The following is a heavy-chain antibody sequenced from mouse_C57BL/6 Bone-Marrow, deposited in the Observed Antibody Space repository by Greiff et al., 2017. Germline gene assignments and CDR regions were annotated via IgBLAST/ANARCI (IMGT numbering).Heavy chain of an antibody. CDR2: IDPSDSYT. D-gene: IGHD2-3*01. J-gene: IGHJ2*01. CDR3: ARSCFDGYPY. CDR1: GYTFTSYW. V-gene: IGHV1-69*01. Sequence: QVQLQQPGAELVKPGASVKMSCKASGYTFTSYWMHWVKQRPGQGLEWIGEIDPSDSYTNYNQKFKGKSTLTVDKSSSTAYMQLSSLTSEDSAVYYCARSCFDGYPYWGQGTTLTVSS.